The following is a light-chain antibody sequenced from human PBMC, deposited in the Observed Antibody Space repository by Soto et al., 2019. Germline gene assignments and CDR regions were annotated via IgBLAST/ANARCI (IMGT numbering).Light chain of an antibody. J-gene: IGLJ3*02. Sequence: QSALTQPASVSGSPGQSITISCTATSSDVGGYNYVSWYQHHPGKAPKLIIYDVTNRPSGVSIRFSGSKSGNTASLTISGLQAEDEAHYYCSSYISTSTVFGGGTELTVL. V-gene: IGLV2-14*03. CDR3: SSYISTSTV. CDR2: DVT. CDR1: SSDVGGYNY.